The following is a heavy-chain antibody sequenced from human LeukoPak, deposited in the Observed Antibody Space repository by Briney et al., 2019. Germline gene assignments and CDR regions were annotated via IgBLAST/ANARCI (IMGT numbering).Heavy chain of an antibody. Sequence: SETLSLTCAVYGGSFSGYYWSWIRQPPGKGLEWIGEINHSGSTNYNPSLKSRVTISVDTSKNQFSLKLSSVTAADTAVYYCARVSISWGANVDYWGQGTLVTVSS. CDR3: ARVSISWGANVDY. CDR1: GGSFSGYY. CDR2: INHSGST. J-gene: IGHJ4*02. D-gene: IGHD1-26*01. V-gene: IGHV4-34*01.